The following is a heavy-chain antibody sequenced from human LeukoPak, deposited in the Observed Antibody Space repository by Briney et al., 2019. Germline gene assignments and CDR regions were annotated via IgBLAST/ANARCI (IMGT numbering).Heavy chain of an antibody. V-gene: IGHV3-74*01. CDR1: GFTFRSFW. CDR3: ARYGLGATIAFDI. D-gene: IGHD1-26*01. J-gene: IGHJ3*02. Sequence: GGSLRLSCAASGFTFRSFWMHWVRQAPGKGLVWVSRINSDWSTTTYADSVNGRFTISTDNAKNTLYLQMNSLRAEDTAVYYCARYGLGATIAFDIWGQGTMVTVSS. CDR2: INSDWSTT.